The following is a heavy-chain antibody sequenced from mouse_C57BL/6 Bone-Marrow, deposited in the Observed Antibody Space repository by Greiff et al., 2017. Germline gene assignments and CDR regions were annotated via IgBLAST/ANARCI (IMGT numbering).Heavy chain of an antibody. J-gene: IGHJ1*03. D-gene: IGHD4-1*01. CDR2: INPSTGGT. CDR3: AYWEVTF. V-gene: IGHV1-42*01. CDR1: GYSFTGYY. Sequence: VQLQQSGPELVKPGASVKISCKASGYSFTGYYMNWVKQSPEKSLEWIGEINPSTGGTTYNQMFKAKATLTVDKSSSTAYMQNNSLTSEDSAVYYCAYWEVTFWGTGTTVTVSS.